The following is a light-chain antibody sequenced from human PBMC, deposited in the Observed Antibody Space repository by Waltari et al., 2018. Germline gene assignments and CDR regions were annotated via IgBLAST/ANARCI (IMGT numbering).Light chain of an antibody. CDR3: QQGNSFPST. V-gene: IGKV1-12*02. J-gene: IGKJ1*01. Sequence: DIQMTQFPSAVSASVGDRVTMTCRASQGISNWLAWYQQKPGKAPKLLIYGASILQTGVPSRFSAGGSGTDFTLTISNLQPDDFATYFCQQGNSFPSTFGQGTKVEVK. CDR1: QGISNW. CDR2: GAS.